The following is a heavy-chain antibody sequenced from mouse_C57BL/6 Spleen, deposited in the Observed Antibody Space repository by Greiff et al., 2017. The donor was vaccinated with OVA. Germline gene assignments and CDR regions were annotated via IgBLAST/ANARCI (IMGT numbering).Heavy chain of an antibody. V-gene: IGHV14-4*01. Sequence: VQLQQSGAELVRPGASVKLSCTASGFNIKDDYMHWVKQRPEQGLEWIGWIDPENGDTEYASKFQGKATITADTSSNTAYLQLSSLTSEDTAVYYCTPYGNFAYWGQGTLVTVSA. CDR3: TPYGNFAY. D-gene: IGHD2-1*01. CDR1: GFNIKDDY. J-gene: IGHJ3*01. CDR2: IDPENGDT.